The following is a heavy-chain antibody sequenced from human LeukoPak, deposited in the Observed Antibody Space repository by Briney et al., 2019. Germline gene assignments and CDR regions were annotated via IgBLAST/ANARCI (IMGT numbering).Heavy chain of an antibody. J-gene: IGHJ5*02. CDR2: IIPIFGTA. Sequence: ASVKVSCKASGGTFSSYAISWVRQAPGQGLEWMGGIIPIFGTANYAQKFQGRVTITADESTSTAYMELSSLRSEDTAVYYCARGITRSYPHNWFDPWGQGTLVTVSS. CDR3: ARGITRSYPHNWFDP. D-gene: IGHD1-26*01. V-gene: IGHV1-69*13. CDR1: GGTFSSYA.